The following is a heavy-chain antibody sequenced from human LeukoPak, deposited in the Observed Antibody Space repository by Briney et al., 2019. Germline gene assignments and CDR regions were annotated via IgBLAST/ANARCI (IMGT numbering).Heavy chain of an antibody. CDR1: GYTFTGYY. D-gene: IGHD2-2*01. CDR2: INPNSGGT. J-gene: IGHJ5*02. CDR3: AGEYCSSTSCYYWFDP. Sequence: ASVKVSCKASGYTFTGYYMHWVRQAPGQGLEWMGWINPNSGGTNYAQKFQGRVTMTRDTSISTAYMELSRLRSDDTAVYYCAGEYCSSTSCYYWFDPWGQGTLVTVSS. V-gene: IGHV1-2*02.